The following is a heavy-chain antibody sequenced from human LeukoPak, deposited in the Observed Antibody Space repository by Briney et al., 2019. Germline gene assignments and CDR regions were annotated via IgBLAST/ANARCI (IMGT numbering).Heavy chain of an antibody. Sequence: TSETLSLTCTGSGGSISSYNWSWIRQPPGKGLEWIGYIYYSGSTNYNPSLKSRVTISLDTSKNQFSLKLSSVTAEDTAVYYCARHAPGDYRWAVFDIWGQGTMVTVSS. CDR2: IYYSGST. CDR3: ARHAPGDYRWAVFDI. J-gene: IGHJ3*02. V-gene: IGHV4-59*08. CDR1: GGSISSYN. D-gene: IGHD4-17*01.